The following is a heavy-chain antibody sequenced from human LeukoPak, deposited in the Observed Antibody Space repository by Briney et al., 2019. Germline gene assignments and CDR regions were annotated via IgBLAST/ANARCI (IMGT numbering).Heavy chain of an antibody. CDR1: GGTFSSYA. CDR3: ARVPRITMIVSPYAFDI. CDR2: ISAYNGNT. J-gene: IGHJ3*02. V-gene: IGHV1-18*01. D-gene: IGHD3-22*01. Sequence: ASVKVSCKASGGTFSSYAISWVRQAPGQGLEWMGWISAYNGNTNYAQKLQGRVTMTTDTSTSTAYMELRSLRSDDTAVYYCARVPRITMIVSPYAFDIWGQGTMVTVSS.